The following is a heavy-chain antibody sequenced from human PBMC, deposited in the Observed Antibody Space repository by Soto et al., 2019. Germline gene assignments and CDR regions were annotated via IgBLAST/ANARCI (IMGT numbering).Heavy chain of an antibody. V-gene: IGHV4-4*07. J-gene: IGHJ6*02. CDR1: GADINTYS. Sequence: SETLSLTCSVSGADINTYSGTWIRQPAGKGLEWIGRIYTSASINYNPFLKGRVTLSVDTSTNPVSLRLASVTAEDTAVYYCARARFTMDVWGQGTTVTVSS. D-gene: IGHD3-3*01. CDR3: ARARFTMDV. CDR2: IYTSASI.